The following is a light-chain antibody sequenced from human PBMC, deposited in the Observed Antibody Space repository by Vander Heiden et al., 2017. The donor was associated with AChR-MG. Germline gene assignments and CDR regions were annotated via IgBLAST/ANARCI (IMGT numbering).Light chain of an antibody. CDR3: QAWDTRVYVV. V-gene: IGLV3-1*01. J-gene: IGLJ2*01. Sequence: SYELTQPPSVSVSPGQTASITCSGDKLEDKYTCWYQQKPGQSPVLVIYQDNKRPSGIPERFSGSNSGNTATLTISGTQAMYEADYYCQAWDTRVYVVFGGGTKLTVL. CDR2: QDN. CDR1: KLEDKY.